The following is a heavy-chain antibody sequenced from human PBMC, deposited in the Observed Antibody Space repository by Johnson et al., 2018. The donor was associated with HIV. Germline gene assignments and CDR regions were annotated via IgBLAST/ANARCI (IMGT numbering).Heavy chain of an antibody. Sequence: VQLVESGGGLVQPGGSLRLSCAASGFTVSSNYMSWVRQAPGKGLEWVSVIYSGGSTYYADSVKGRFTIYRDNSKNTRYLQMNSLRAEDTAVYYCARDLSEGELGHAFDIWGQGTMVTVSS. J-gene: IGHJ3*02. D-gene: IGHD1-26*01. CDR2: IYSGGST. CDR3: ARDLSEGELGHAFDI. V-gene: IGHV3-66*01. CDR1: GFTVSSNY.